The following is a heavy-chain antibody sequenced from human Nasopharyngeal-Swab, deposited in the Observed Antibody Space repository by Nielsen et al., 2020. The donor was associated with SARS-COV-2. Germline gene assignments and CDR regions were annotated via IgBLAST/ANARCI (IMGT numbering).Heavy chain of an antibody. CDR3: ARADWYCFDY. V-gene: IGHV3-48*03. D-gene: IGHD3-9*01. Sequence: GGSLRLSCAASGFTFSSYEMNWVRQAPGKGLEWVSYIRSSGSTIYYADSVKGRFTISRDNAKNSLYLQMNSLRAEDTAVYYCARADWYCFDYWGQGTLVTVSS. CDR2: IRSSGSTI. CDR1: GFTFSSYE. J-gene: IGHJ4*02.